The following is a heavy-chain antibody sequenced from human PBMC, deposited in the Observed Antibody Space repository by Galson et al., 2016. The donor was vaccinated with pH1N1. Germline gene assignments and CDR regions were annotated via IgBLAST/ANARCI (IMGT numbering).Heavy chain of an antibody. D-gene: IGHD2-2*01. CDR3: AKGGRVGVQGYYYALDV. CDR2: ISYVESNK. Sequence: SLRLSCAASGFTFSHYAMHWVRQAPGKGLEWVAVISYVESNKDYADSVKGRFTVSRDNSKNTLYLQMNSLRAEDTAVYYCAKGGRVGVQGYYYALDVWGQGTAVNVSS. V-gene: IGHV3-30-3*01. CDR1: GFTFSHYA. J-gene: IGHJ6*02.